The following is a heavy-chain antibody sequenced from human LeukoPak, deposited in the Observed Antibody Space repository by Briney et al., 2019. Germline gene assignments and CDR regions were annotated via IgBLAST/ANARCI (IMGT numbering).Heavy chain of an antibody. Sequence: GGSLRLSCAASGFTFSSYAMHGVRQAPGKGLEWVAVISYDGSNKYYADSVKGRFTISRDNSKNTLYLQMNSLRAEDTAVYYCARDPLGVGAKSPAFDIWGQGTMVTVSS. CDR2: ISYDGSNK. D-gene: IGHD1-26*01. J-gene: IGHJ3*02. CDR1: GFTFSSYA. V-gene: IGHV3-30-3*01. CDR3: ARDPLGVGAKSPAFDI.